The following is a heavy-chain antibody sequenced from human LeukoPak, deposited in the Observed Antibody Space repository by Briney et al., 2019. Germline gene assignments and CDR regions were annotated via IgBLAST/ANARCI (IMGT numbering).Heavy chain of an antibody. V-gene: IGHV3-21*01. CDR3: ARDQMIYSYGYRGSDY. CDR1: GFTFSSYE. D-gene: IGHD5-18*01. CDR2: ISSSSSYI. J-gene: IGHJ4*02. Sequence: GGSLRLSCAAAGFTFSSYEMNWVRQAPGKGLEWVSSISSSSSYIYYADSVKGRFTISRDNAKNSLYLQMNSLRAEDTAVYYCARDQMIYSYGYRGSDYWGQGTLVTVSS.